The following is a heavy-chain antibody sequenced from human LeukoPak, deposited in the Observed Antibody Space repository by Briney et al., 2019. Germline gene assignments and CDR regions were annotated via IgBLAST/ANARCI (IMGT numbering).Heavy chain of an antibody. CDR3: ARADPYSSGCFDY. CDR2: IWYDGSNK. Sequence: QPGGSLRLSCAASGFTFSSYGMHWVRHAPGKGLEWVAVIWYDGSNKYYADSVKGRFTISRDNSKNTLYRQRNGLRAEETAVYYCARADPYSSGCFDYWGQGTLVTVSS. D-gene: IGHD6-19*01. CDR1: GFTFSSYG. V-gene: IGHV3-33*01. J-gene: IGHJ4*02.